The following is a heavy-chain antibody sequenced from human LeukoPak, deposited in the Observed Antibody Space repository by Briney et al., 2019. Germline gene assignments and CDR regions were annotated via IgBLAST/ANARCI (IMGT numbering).Heavy chain of an antibody. CDR1: GFTFSSYG. CDR2: ISGSGGST. CDR3: ARALYSSSWYFDY. V-gene: IGHV3-23*01. J-gene: IGHJ4*02. D-gene: IGHD6-13*01. Sequence: GGTLRLSCAASGFTFSSYGMSWVRQAPGKGLEWVSAISGSGGSTYYADSVKGRFTISRDNSKNTLYLQMNSLRAEDTAVYYCARALYSSSWYFDYWGQGTLVTVSS.